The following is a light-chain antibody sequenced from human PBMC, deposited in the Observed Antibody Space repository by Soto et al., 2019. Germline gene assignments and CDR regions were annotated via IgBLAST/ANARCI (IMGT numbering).Light chain of an antibody. J-gene: IGKJ4*01. CDR1: QGISNY. CDR2: AAS. V-gene: IGKV1-27*01. CDR3: QKYNSALT. Sequence: DIQMTQSPSSLSASVGDRVTITCRASQGISNYLAWYQQKPGKVPKLLIYAASTLPTVVPSRFSGSGSGTDVTLTISSLQPEDVATYYCQKYNSALTFGGGTKVEIK.